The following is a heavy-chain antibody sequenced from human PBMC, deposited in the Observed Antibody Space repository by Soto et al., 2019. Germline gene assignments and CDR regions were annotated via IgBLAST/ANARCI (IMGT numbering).Heavy chain of an antibody. Sequence: QVQLVQSGAEVKKPGSSVKVSCKASGGTFSSYAISWVRQAPGQGLEWMGGIIPIFGTANYAQKFQGRVTINADESTSTAYMELSSLRSEDTAVYYCAREGSYCSGGSCYFFYWGQGTLVTVSS. V-gene: IGHV1-69*01. CDR1: GGTFSSYA. CDR3: AREGSYCSGGSCYFFY. J-gene: IGHJ4*02. CDR2: IIPIFGTA. D-gene: IGHD2-15*01.